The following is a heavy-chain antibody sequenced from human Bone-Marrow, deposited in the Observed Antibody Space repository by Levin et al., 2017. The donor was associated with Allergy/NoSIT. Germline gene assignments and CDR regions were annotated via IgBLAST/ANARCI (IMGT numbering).Heavy chain of an antibody. Sequence: ASVKVSCKASGYIFTRYYIHWVRQAPGQGLEWMGRINPNSGVTLYAHRFQGRLTISSDTSIRTAYVELSRLTHDDTAIYYCARDIYGSGSDFDYWGQGTLVTVSS. D-gene: IGHD3-10*01. J-gene: IGHJ4*02. CDR3: ARDIYGSGSDFDY. CDR2: INPNSGVT. CDR1: GYIFTRYY. V-gene: IGHV1-2*02.